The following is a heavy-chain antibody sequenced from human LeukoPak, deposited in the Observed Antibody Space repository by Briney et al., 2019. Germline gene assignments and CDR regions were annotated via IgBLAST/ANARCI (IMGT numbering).Heavy chain of an antibody. Sequence: PGGSLRLSCAASEFSVGSNYMTWVRQAPGKGLEWVSLIYSGGSTYYADSVKGRFTISRDNAKNSLYLQMNSLRAEDTAVYYCARDLRYYYGSGSAFDPWGQGTLVTVSS. J-gene: IGHJ5*02. D-gene: IGHD3-10*01. CDR2: IYSGGST. V-gene: IGHV3-66*01. CDR3: ARDLRYYYGSGSAFDP. CDR1: EFSVGSNY.